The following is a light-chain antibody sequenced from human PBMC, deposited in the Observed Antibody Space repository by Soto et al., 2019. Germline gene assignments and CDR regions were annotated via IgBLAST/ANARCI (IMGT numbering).Light chain of an antibody. CDR2: GVS. V-gene: IGLV2-18*01. CDR1: SSHVSDYYR. CDR3: SLSTSTSTFV. J-gene: IGLJ1*01. Sequence: QSVLAQPPSIYGSPGQSGIIACPGTSSHVSDYYRFSWYQHLPGSAPKLLIYGVSNRPSGVPDRFSGSRSANTASLTISGLQTEDEADYYCSLSTSTSTFVFGPGTKVTVL.